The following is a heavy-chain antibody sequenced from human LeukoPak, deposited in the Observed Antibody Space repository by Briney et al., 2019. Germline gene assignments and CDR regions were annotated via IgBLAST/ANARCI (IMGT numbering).Heavy chain of an antibody. V-gene: IGHV3-23*01. CDR3: AKDRMVGIGLSDY. Sequence: PSGTLSLTCAVSGGSISSSNWWSWVRQPPGKGLEWVSAISGSGGSTYYADSVKGRFTISRDNSKNTLYLQMNSLRAEDTAVYYCAKDRMVGIGLSDYWGQGTLVTVSS. CDR1: GGSISSSN. J-gene: IGHJ4*02. D-gene: IGHD2-2*03. CDR2: ISGSGGST.